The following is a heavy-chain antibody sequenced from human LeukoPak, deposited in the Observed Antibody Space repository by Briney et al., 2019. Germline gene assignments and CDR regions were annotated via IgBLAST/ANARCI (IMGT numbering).Heavy chain of an antibody. D-gene: IGHD3-22*01. V-gene: IGHV3-30*04. CDR2: ISYDGSNK. J-gene: IGHJ4*02. CDR3: ARGPLYYSDSRGNPGDH. CDR1: GFTFSSYA. Sequence: GRSLRLSCAASGFTFSSYAMHWVRQAPGKGLEWVAVISYDGSNKYYADSVKGRFTISRDNSKNTLYLQMSSLRAEDTAVYYCARGPLYYSDSRGNPGDHWGQGTLVTVSS.